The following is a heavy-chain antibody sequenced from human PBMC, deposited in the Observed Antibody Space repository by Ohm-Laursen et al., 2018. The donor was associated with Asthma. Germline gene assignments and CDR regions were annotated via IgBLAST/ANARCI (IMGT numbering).Heavy chain of an antibody. V-gene: IGHV4-39*01. Sequence: SDPLSLTCTVSGGSISSGGYYWGWIRQPPGKGLEWIGSIYYSGSTYYNPSLKSRVTISVDTSKNQFSLKLSSVTAADTAVYYCARRSDTVNYGMDVWGQGTTATVSS. D-gene: IGHD5-18*01. CDR2: IYYSGST. CDR1: GGSISSGGYY. CDR3: ARRSDTVNYGMDV. J-gene: IGHJ6*02.